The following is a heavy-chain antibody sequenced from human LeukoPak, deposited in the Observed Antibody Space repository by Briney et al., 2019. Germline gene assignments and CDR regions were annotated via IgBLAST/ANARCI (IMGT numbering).Heavy chain of an antibody. V-gene: IGHV3-53*01. CDR2: IYSGGST. D-gene: IGHD3-22*01. Sequence: PGGSLRLSCAASGFTVSSNYMSWVRQAPGKGLEWVSVIYSGGSTYYADSVKGRFTISRDNSKNTLYLQMNSLRAEDTAVYYCARGFDSSGYYHKSWYFHLWGRGTLVTVSS. J-gene: IGHJ2*01. CDR1: GFTVSSNY. CDR3: ARGFDSSGYYHKSWYFHL.